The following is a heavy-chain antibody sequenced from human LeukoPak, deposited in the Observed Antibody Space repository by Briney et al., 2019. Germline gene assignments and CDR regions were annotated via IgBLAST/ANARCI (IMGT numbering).Heavy chain of an antibody. D-gene: IGHD2-2*02. CDR3: ARVRGIVVVPAAIPDWFDP. CDR2: ISAYNGNT. CDR1: GYTFTSYG. Sequence: ASVKVSCKASGYTFTSYGISWVRQAPGQGLEWMGWISAYNGNTNYAQKLQGRVTMTTDTSTSTAYMELRSLRSDDTAVYYCARVRGIVVVPAAIPDWFDPWGQGTLVTVSS. V-gene: IGHV1-18*01. J-gene: IGHJ5*02.